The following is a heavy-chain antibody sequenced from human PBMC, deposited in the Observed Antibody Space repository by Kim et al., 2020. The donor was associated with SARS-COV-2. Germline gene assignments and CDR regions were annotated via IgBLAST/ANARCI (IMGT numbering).Heavy chain of an antibody. Sequence: PTPQMQVTISVDTSKNQFSLKLSSVTAADTAVYYCAIRLVGVLPYYFDYWGQGTLVTVSS. CDR3: AIRLVGVLPYYFDY. J-gene: IGHJ4*02. V-gene: IGHV4-34*01. D-gene: IGHD1-26*01.